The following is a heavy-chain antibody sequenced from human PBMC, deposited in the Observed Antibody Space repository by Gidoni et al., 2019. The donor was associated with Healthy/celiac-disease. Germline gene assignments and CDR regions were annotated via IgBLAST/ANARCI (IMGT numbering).Heavy chain of an antibody. Sequence: QVQLMQSGAEVKKPGASVKVCCKASGYTFTSNGISWVRQAPGQVLEWMGWISAYNCHTNYAQKLQGRVTMTTDTSTSTAYIELRSLRSDYTSVYYCARDPDHFLVVGRHWFDPWGQGTLVTVSS. CDR2: ISAYNCHT. J-gene: IGHJ5*02. D-gene: IGHD1-26*01. CDR3: ARDPDHFLVVGRHWFDP. V-gene: IGHV1-18*01. CDR1: GYTFTSNG.